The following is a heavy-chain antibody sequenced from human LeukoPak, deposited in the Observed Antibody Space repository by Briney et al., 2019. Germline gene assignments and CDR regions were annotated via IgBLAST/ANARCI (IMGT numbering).Heavy chain of an antibody. Sequence: PGGSLRLSCAASGFIFSSYAMKWVRRAPGKELEWVLTISTGGSTYYADYVKGRFTISRDKSKNTLDLQMNSLRAEDTAVYYCAKRGGTSQFYLDFWGQGTVVTVSS. CDR2: ISTGGST. CDR3: AKRGGTSQFYLDF. D-gene: IGHD3-16*01. J-gene: IGHJ4*02. V-gene: IGHV3-23*01. CDR1: GFIFSSYA.